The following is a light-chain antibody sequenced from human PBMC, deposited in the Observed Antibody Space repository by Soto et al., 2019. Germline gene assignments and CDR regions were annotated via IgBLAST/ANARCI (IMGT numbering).Light chain of an antibody. V-gene: IGKV1-39*01. CDR3: QQSYGTPLT. Sequence: DMEMTQSPLSLSASVGDRVTITCRASQSISNYLNWYQHKPGKVPMHLIYAASSWQRGVPTRLSRSGSGTDFTLTINSLQPEDFATYYCQQSYGTPLTFGGGTKIEIK. CDR1: QSISNY. J-gene: IGKJ4*01. CDR2: AAS.